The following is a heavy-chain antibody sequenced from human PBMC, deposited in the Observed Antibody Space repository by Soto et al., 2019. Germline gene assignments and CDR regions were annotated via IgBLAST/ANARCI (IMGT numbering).Heavy chain of an antibody. CDR1: GFTFSSYA. Sequence: PWGSLRLSCASSGFTFSSYAMSWVRQAPGKGLEWVSAISGSGGSTYYADSVKGRFTISRDNSKNTLYLQMNSLRAEDTAVYYCAKDSYSGYDSGPFDYWGQGTLVTVSS. D-gene: IGHD5-12*01. CDR2: ISGSGGST. J-gene: IGHJ4*02. CDR3: AKDSYSGYDSGPFDY. V-gene: IGHV3-23*01.